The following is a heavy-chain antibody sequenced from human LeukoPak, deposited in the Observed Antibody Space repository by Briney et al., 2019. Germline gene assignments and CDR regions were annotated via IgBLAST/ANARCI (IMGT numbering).Heavy chain of an antibody. D-gene: IGHD2-15*01. CDR1: GFSFSSYS. J-gene: IGHJ6*02. Sequence: PGGSLRLSCAASGFSFSSYSMNWVRQAPGKGLEWVSYISSSSSTIYYADSVKGRFTISRDNAKNSLYLQMNSLRAEDTAVYYCARVFKEIVVVYTGTAYYCGMDVWGQGTTVTVSS. V-gene: IGHV3-48*01. CDR2: ISSSSSTI. CDR3: ARVFKEIVVVYTGTAYYCGMDV.